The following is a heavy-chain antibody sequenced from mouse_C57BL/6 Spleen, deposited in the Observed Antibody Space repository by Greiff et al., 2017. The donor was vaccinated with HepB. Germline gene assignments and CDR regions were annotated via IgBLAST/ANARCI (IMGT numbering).Heavy chain of an antibody. CDR1: GYSFTGYY. V-gene: IGHV1-42*01. CDR2: INPSTGGT. D-gene: IGHD2-4*01. CDR3: ARSIYYDYGDY. Sequence: EVNLVESGPELVKPGASVKISCKASGYSFTGYYMNWVKQSPEKSLEWIGEINPSTGGTTYNQKFKAKATLTVDKSSSTAYMQLKSLTSEDSAVYYCARSIYYDYGDYWGQGTLVTVSA. J-gene: IGHJ3*01.